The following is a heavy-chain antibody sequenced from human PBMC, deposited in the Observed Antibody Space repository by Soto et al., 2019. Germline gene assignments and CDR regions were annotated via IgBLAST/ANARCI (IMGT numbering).Heavy chain of an antibody. CDR1: GGSISGSSY. D-gene: IGHD1-26*01. V-gene: IGHV4-39*01. Sequence: QLQLQESGPGLVNPSKTLSLTCAVSGGSISGSSYWGWIRQPPGKGLEWIGTIHSSGTTYYDPSLRSRVTISLDTSASQFSLRLTSVTAAETAPYYCLRLSEWDHRGDVWGQGTTVTVSS. J-gene: IGHJ6*02. CDR3: LRLSEWDHRGDV. CDR2: IHSSGTT.